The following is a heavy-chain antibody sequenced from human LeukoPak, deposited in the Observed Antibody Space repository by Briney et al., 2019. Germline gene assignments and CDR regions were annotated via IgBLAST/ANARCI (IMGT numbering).Heavy chain of an antibody. CDR1: GYTFTSYG. V-gene: IGHV1-18*01. Sequence: GASVKVSCKASGYTFTSYGISWVRQAPGQGLGWMGWISAYNGNTNYAQKLQGRVTMTTDTSTSTAYMELRSLRSDDTAVYYCARDSGIRYFDWLGYYYYYMDVWGKGTTVTISS. D-gene: IGHD3-9*01. CDR2: ISAYNGNT. J-gene: IGHJ6*03. CDR3: ARDSGIRYFDWLGYYYYYMDV.